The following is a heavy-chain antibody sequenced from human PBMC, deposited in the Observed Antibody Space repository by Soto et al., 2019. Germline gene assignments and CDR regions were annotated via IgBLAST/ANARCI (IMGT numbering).Heavy chain of an antibody. Sequence: GASVKVSCKASGYTFNTYGITWVRQAPGQGLEWMGWMNPNSGNTGYAQKFQGRVTMTRNTSISTAYMELSSLRSEDTAVYYCARGCDNGVCYWDYWGQGTLVTVSS. CDR2: MNPNSGNT. J-gene: IGHJ4*02. CDR1: GYTFNTYG. D-gene: IGHD2-8*01. V-gene: IGHV1-8*02. CDR3: ARGCDNGVCYWDY.